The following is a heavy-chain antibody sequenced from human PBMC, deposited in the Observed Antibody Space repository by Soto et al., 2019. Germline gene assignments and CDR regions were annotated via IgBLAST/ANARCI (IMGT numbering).Heavy chain of an antibody. CDR2: ISGSGGST. D-gene: IGHD3-22*01. V-gene: IGHV3-23*01. CDR1: GFTFSSYA. J-gene: IGHJ4*02. Sequence: EVQLLESGGGLVQPGGSLRLSCAASGFTFSSYAMSWVRQAPGKGLEWVSAISGSGGSTYYADSVKGRFTISRDNSKNTLYLQMYSLRAVDTAVYYCAKESDDSSGYYYVYWGQGTLVTVSS. CDR3: AKESDDSSGYYYVY.